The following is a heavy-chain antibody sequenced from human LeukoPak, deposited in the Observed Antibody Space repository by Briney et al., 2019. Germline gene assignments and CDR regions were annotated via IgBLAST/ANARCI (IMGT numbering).Heavy chain of an antibody. J-gene: IGHJ4*02. CDR3: ARLQQNPFLAY. CDR2: IYPGDSDV. D-gene: IGHD3-3*01. CDR1: GYKFTTYW. V-gene: IGHV5-51*01. Sequence: GESLKISCKGSGYKFTTYWIGWVRQMPGKGLEWMGIIYPGDSDVKYNPSFQGQVTISVDKSITTAYLQWSSLKASDTAMYYCARLQQNPFLAYWGQGTLVTVSS.